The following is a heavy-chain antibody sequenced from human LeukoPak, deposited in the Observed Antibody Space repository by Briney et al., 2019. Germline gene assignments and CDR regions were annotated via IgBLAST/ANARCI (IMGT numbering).Heavy chain of an antibody. J-gene: IGHJ5*02. CDR2: IDHSGST. V-gene: IGHV4-34*01. D-gene: IGHD2-15*01. CDR3: ARGRRYCSRGSCYRFDP. CDR1: GGSFSGYY. Sequence: SETLSLTCAVYGGSFSGYYWSWIRLPPGKGLEWIGEIDHSGSTNYNPSLKSRVTISVDTSKNQFSLKLSSVTAADTAVYYCARGRRYCSRGSCYRFDPWGQGTLVTVSS.